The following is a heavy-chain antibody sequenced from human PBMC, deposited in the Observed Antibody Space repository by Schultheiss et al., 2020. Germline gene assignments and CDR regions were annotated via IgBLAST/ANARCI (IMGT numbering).Heavy chain of an antibody. D-gene: IGHD3-16*02. J-gene: IGHJ4*02. CDR2: FDPEDGET. CDR1: GYTFTSYG. V-gene: IGHV1-18*01. CDR3: ATDRYDYVWGSYRFDY. Sequence: GESLKISCKASGYTFTSYGISWVRQAPGQGLEWMGGFDPEDGETIYAQKFQGRVTMTRDTSTSTVYMELSSLRSEDTAVYYCATDRYDYVWGSYRFDYWGQGTLVTVSS.